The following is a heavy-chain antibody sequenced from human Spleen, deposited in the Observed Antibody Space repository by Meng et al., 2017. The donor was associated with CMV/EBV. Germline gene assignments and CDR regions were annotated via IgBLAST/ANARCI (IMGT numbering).Heavy chain of an antibody. V-gene: IGHV3-21*01. CDR1: GFTFNTYS. CDR2: MSSNSRYI. CDR3: ARVYCNRGSCCFDS. Sequence: GESLKISCAASGFTFNTYSINWARQAPGKGLEWVSSMSSNSRYIFYADSVKGRFTISRDNAENSLYLQMNSLRAEDTAVYYCARVYCNRGSCCFDSWGQGTLVTVSS. D-gene: IGHD2-15*01. J-gene: IGHJ4*02.